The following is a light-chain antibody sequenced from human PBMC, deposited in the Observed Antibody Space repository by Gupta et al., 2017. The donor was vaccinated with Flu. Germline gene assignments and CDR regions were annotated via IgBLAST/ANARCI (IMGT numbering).Light chain of an antibody. Sequence: VTPGEPASISCRSSQSLLETSGFNYLDWYVQKPGQSPQLLIRLGSHRAPGVPDRFIGSGSGTDFTLKISRVEAHDVGTYYCMQALQTPLTFGGGTKVEI. CDR2: LGS. CDR3: MQALQTPLT. V-gene: IGKV2-28*01. J-gene: IGKJ4*01. CDR1: QSLLETSGFNY.